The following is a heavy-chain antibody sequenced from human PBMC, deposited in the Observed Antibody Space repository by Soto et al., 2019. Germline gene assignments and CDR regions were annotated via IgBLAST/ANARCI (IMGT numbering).Heavy chain of an antibody. J-gene: IGHJ4*01. CDR1: GFTFGTYA. Sequence: GGSLRLSCAASGFTFGTYAMHWVRRAPGKGLEWVAVIYYDGSNRYYGDAVKGRFTISRDNSKSTLYLQMSSLRAEDTAVYYCARAFCTNGVCYYFFDYWGHGTLVTVSS. CDR2: IYYDGSNR. D-gene: IGHD2-8*01. CDR3: ARAFCTNGVCYYFFDY. V-gene: IGHV3-33*01.